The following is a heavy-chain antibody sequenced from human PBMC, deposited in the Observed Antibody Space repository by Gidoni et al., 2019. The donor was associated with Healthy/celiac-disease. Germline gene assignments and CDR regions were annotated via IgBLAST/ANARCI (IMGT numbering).Heavy chain of an antibody. CDR2: INPNSGGT. J-gene: IGHJ6*02. CDR1: GYPFTGSY. CDR3: ASGGSYNGDDYYYYGMDV. D-gene: IGHD5-18*01. V-gene: IGHV1-2*02. Sequence: QVQLVQSGAEVKKPVASVKVSCKASGYPFTGSYMHWVRQAPGQGLEWMGWINPNSGGTNYAQKFKGRVTMTRDTSISTAYMEVSRLRSDDTAVYYCASGGSYNGDDYYYYGMDVWGQGTTVTVSS.